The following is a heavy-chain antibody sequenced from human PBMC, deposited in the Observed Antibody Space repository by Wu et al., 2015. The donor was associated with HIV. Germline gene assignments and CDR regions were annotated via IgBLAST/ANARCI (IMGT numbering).Heavy chain of an antibody. D-gene: IGHD2-15*01. CDR2: INPNTGGT. CDR1: GDNSNAYD. V-gene: IGHV1-2*06. J-gene: IGHJ3*01. CDR3: ARVRPPSIWWAS. Sequence: QVHLMQSGAEVKKPGASVKVSCEVSGDNSNAYDIHWVRQAPGQGLEWMGLINPNTGGTNYAQNFQGRVTMTRDTSISTAYMELSGLKSDDTAVYYCARVRPPSIWWASWGPGTMVTVSS.